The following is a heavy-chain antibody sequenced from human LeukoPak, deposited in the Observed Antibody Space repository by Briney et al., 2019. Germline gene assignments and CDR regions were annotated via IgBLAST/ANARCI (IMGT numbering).Heavy chain of an antibody. CDR2: ISWNSGSI. V-gene: IGHV3-9*01. CDR1: GFIFDDYA. CDR3: AKAPSYDSSDYWHFFDY. Sequence: LAGGSLRLSCAASGFIFDDYAMHWVRQTPGKGLEWVSGISWNSGSIGYADSVRGRFTISRDNAKNSLYLQMNSLRAEDTALYYCAKAPSYDSSDYWHFFDYWGQGTLVTVSS. J-gene: IGHJ4*02. D-gene: IGHD3-22*01.